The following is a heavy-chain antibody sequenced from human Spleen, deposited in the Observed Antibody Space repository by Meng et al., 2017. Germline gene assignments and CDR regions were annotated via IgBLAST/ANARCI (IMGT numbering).Heavy chain of an antibody. CDR1: GGSISSSTYC. CDR2: AYYSGST. CDR3: ARWYQLLNWFDP. J-gene: IGHJ5*02. Sequence: QLQLQESGSGLVKPSQTLSLTCGVSGGSISSSTYCWGWIRQPPGKGLEWIGCAYYSGSTYYDPSLKSRITISVDTSKNQFSLKLSSVTAADTAVYYCARWYQLLNWFDPWGQGTLVTVSS. V-gene: IGHV4-30-2*05. D-gene: IGHD2-2*01.